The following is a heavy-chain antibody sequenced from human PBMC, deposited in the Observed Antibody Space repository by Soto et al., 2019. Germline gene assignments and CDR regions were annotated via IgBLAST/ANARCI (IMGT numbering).Heavy chain of an antibody. Sequence: QITLKESGPPLVKPTQPLTLTCTFSGFSLSTTGEGVGWIRQPPGKALEWLALIYWDDDKRYSPSLKSRLTIPRATAKNQLVLTMTNIDPVDTATYYCEHRGRDGYYWVYWGQGTLVTVSS. J-gene: IGHJ4*02. CDR3: EHRGRDGYYWVY. CDR1: GFSLSTTGEG. CDR2: IYWDDDK. D-gene: IGHD5-12*01. V-gene: IGHV2-5*02.